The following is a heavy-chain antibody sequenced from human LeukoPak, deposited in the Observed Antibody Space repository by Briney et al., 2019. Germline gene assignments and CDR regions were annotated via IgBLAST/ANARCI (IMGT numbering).Heavy chain of an antibody. J-gene: IGHJ6*03. V-gene: IGHV4-59*01. CDR3: ARGIRGIAAAGTNYYYMDV. D-gene: IGHD6-13*01. Sequence: SETLSLTCTVSGGSISSYYWGWIRQPPGKGLEWIGYIYYSGSTNYKPSLKSRVTISVDTSKNQFSLKLSSVTAADTAVYYCARGIRGIAAAGTNYYYMDVWGKGTTVTVSS. CDR1: GGSISSYY. CDR2: IYYSGST.